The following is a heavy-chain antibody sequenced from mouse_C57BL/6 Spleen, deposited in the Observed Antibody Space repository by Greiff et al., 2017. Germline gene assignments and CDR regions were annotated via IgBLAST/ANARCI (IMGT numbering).Heavy chain of an antibody. D-gene: IGHD1-1*01. CDR2: INPNNGGT. V-gene: IGHV1-26*01. Sequence: VQLQQSGPELVKPGASVKISCKASGYTFTDYYMNWVKQSHGKSLEWIGDINPNNGGTSYNQKFKGKATLTVDKSSSTAYMELRSLTSEDSAVYYCAFYEDYFDYWGQGTTLTVSS. CDR3: AFYEDYFDY. J-gene: IGHJ2*01. CDR1: GYTFTDYY.